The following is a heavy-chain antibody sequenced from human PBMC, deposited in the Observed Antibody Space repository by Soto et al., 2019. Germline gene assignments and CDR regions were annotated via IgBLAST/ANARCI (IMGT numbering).Heavy chain of an antibody. J-gene: IGHJ4*02. CDR2: IIPIFGTA. D-gene: IGHD1-26*01. V-gene: IGHV1-69*13. Sequence: ASVKVSCKASGGTFSSYAISWVRQAPGQGLEWMGGIIPIFGTANYAQKFQGRVTITADESTSTAYMELSSLRPDDTAVYYCVRFIVGGTLSTIWGQGTLVTVS. CDR1: GGTFSSYA. CDR3: VRFIVGGTLSTI.